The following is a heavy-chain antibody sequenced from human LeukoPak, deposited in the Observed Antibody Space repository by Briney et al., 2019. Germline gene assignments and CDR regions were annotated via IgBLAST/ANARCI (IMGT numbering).Heavy chain of an antibody. CDR3: AKDRYCTDANSCSSDVFDI. CDR2: ISYDGNKK. V-gene: IGHV3-30*18. Sequence: PGRSLRLSCAASGFSFSTYAMHWVRQAPGKGLEWVAVISYDGNKKYYADSVKGRFTISRDNSKNTLYLQMGSLRAADTALYYCAKDRYCTDANSCSSDVFDIWGQGTMVTVS. J-gene: IGHJ3*02. CDR1: GFSFSTYA. D-gene: IGHD2-8*01.